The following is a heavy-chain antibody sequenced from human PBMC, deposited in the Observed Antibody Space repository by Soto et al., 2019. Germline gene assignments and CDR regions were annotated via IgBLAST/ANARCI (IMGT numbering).Heavy chain of an antibody. J-gene: IGHJ6*03. CDR3: TTDSILDDILTGYYLDYMDV. Sequence: NPGGSLRLSCAASGFTFSNAWMSWVRQAPGKGLEWVGRIKSKTDGGTTDYAAPVKGRFTISRDDSKNTLYLQMNSLKTEDTAVYYCTTDSILDDILTGYYLDYMDVWGKGTTVTVSS. V-gene: IGHV3-15*01. D-gene: IGHD3-9*01. CDR2: IKSKTDGGTT. CDR1: GFTFSNAW.